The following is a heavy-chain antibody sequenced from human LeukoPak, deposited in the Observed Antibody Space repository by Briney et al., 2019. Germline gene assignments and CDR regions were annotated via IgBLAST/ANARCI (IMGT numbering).Heavy chain of an antibody. D-gene: IGHD2-15*01. V-gene: IGHV1-3*01. Sequence: RASVKVSCKASGYTFSSYAMHWVRQAPGQRLEWMGWINAGNGNTKYSQKFQDRITFTSDTSASTAYMELSSLRSEDTAVYYCAIRCSGGSCSRSYYFDYWGQGTLVTVSS. J-gene: IGHJ4*02. CDR1: GYTFSSYA. CDR3: AIRCSGGSCSRSYYFDY. CDR2: INAGNGNT.